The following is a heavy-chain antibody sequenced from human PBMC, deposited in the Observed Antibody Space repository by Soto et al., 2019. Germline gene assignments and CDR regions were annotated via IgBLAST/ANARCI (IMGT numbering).Heavy chain of an antibody. J-gene: IGHJ4*02. CDR2: IYPGDSDT. CDR3: ARLMITFGGVIAPFDY. Sequence: GESLKISCKGSGYSFTSYWIGWVRQMPGKGLEWMGIIYPGDSDTRYSPSFQGQVTISADKSISTAYLQWSSLKASDTAMYYCARLMITFGGVIAPFDYWGQGNLVPVSS. D-gene: IGHD3-16*02. V-gene: IGHV5-51*01. CDR1: GYSFTSYW.